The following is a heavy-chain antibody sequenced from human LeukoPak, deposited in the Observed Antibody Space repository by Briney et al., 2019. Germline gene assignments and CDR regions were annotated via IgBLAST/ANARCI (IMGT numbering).Heavy chain of an antibody. Sequence: SETLSLTCTVSGGSISSGDYYWRWIRQPPGTGLEWIGYIYYSGSTYYNPSLKSRVTISVDTSKNQFSLKLSSVTAADTAVYYCARDHRWELPAFNIWGQGTMVTVSS. CDR1: GGSISSGDYY. D-gene: IGHD1-26*01. CDR3: ARDHRWELPAFNI. V-gene: IGHV4-30-4*01. CDR2: IYYSGST. J-gene: IGHJ3*02.